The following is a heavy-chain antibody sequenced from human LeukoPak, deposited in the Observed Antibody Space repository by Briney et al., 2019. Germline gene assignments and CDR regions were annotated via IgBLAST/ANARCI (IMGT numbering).Heavy chain of an antibody. CDR3: ARGAGYCSSTSCPVGY. J-gene: IGHJ4*02. D-gene: IGHD2-2*01. Sequence: GGSLRLSCAASGFTFDDYGMSWVRQAPGKGLEWVSGINWNGGSTGYADSVKGRFTISRDNAKNSLYLQMNSLRAEDTALYYCARGAGYCSSTSCPVGYWGQGTLVTVSS. CDR1: GFTFDDYG. CDR2: INWNGGST. V-gene: IGHV3-20*04.